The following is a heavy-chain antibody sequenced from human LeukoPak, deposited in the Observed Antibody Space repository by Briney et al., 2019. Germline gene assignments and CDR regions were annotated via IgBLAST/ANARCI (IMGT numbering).Heavy chain of an antibody. CDR2: VDGGGGGT. Sequence: GGSLRFSCAASGFTLSSYAMTWVRQAPGRGLEWVSSVDGGGGGTYYADSVKGRFTISRDNSKDTLYLQMNGLRAEDTAVYFCAKQSAGSAAWYSLHYDFWGQGTLVTVSS. V-gene: IGHV3-23*01. CDR3: AKQSAGSAAWYSLHYDF. J-gene: IGHJ4*02. D-gene: IGHD6-13*01. CDR1: GFTLSSYA.